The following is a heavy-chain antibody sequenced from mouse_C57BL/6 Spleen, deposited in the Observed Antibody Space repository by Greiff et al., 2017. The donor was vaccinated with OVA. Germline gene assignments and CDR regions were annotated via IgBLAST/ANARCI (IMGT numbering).Heavy chain of an antibody. CDR3: ARPGYYYGSSYWYFDV. Sequence: EVQLVESGGGLVKPGGSLKLSCAASGFTFSDYGMHWVRQAPEKGLEWVAYISSGSSTIYYADTVKGRFTISRDNAKNTLFLQMTSLRSEDTAMYYCARPGYYYGSSYWYFDVWGTGTTVTVSS. CDR1: GFTFSDYG. D-gene: IGHD1-1*01. V-gene: IGHV5-17*01. CDR2: ISSGSSTI. J-gene: IGHJ1*03.